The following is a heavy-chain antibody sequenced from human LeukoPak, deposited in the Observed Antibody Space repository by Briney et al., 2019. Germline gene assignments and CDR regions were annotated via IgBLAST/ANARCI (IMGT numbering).Heavy chain of an antibody. V-gene: IGHV3-48*04. CDR2: ISSSGSTI. Sequence: GGSLRLSCAASGFTFSSYSMNWVRQAPGKGLEWVSYISSSGSTIYYADSVKGRFTISRDNAKNSLYLQMNSLRAEDTAVYYCARDEDYYDSSGYSLGAFDIWGQGTMVTVSS. CDR1: GFTFSSYS. D-gene: IGHD3-22*01. CDR3: ARDEDYYDSSGYSLGAFDI. J-gene: IGHJ3*02.